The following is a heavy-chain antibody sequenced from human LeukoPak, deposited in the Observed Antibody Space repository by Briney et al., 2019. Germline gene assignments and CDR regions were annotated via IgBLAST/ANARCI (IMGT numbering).Heavy chain of an antibody. CDR3: ARDGFGTGSN. CDR1: GLTFSSSW. V-gene: IGHV3-7*03. J-gene: IGHJ4*02. CDR2: INPDGNKK. Sequence: PGGSLRLSCAVSGLTFSSSWMDWVRQAPGKGLEWVASINPDGNKKYSADSVKGRFTISRDNAENSLYLQMNTLRADDTAVYYCARDGFGTGSNWGQGTLVTVSS. D-gene: IGHD3-16*01.